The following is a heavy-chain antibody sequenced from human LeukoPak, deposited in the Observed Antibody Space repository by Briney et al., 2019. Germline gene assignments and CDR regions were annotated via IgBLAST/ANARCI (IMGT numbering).Heavy chain of an antibody. CDR1: GFTFSSYA. CDR2: ISGSGGST. D-gene: IGHD3-10*01. V-gene: IGHV3-23*01. Sequence: GGSLRLSCAASGFTFSSYAMSWVRQAPGKGLEWVSAISGSGGSTYYADSVKGRFTISRDNSKNMLYLQMNSLRAEDTAVYYCAKGGGYGSGTYSEDWGQGILVTVSS. CDR3: AKGGGYGSGTYSED. J-gene: IGHJ4*02.